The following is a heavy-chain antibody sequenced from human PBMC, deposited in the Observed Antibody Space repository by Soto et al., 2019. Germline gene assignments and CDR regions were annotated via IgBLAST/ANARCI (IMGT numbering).Heavy chain of an antibody. Sequence: ASVKVSCKASGDIFTNFAFHWVRQAPGQGLEWMGRINAANGNIEYSQRFQGRVTMTRDTSASTAYMEVSSLGYEDTAVYYCARRSRDGDGTFDHWG. CDR2: INAANGNI. CDR1: GDIFTNFA. CDR3: ARRSRDGDGTFDH. V-gene: IGHV1-3*01. J-gene: IGHJ4*01. D-gene: IGHD1-26*01.